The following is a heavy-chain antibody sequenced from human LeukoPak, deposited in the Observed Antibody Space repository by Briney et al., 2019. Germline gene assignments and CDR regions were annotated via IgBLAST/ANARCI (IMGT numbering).Heavy chain of an antibody. CDR2: ISGSGGST. Sequence: PGGSLRLSCAASGFTFSSYAMSWVRQAPGKGLEWVSAISGSGGSTYHADSVKGRFTISRDNAKNSLYLQMNSLRAEDTAVYYCAELGITMIGGVWGKGTTVTISS. CDR1: GFTFSSYA. J-gene: IGHJ6*04. CDR3: AELGITMIGGV. D-gene: IGHD3-10*02. V-gene: IGHV3-23*01.